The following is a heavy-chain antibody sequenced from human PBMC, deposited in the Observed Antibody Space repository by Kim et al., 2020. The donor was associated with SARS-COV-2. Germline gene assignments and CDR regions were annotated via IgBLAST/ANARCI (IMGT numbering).Heavy chain of an antibody. J-gene: IGHJ6*02. CDR2: N. Sequence: NNYTPSLKSRVTISVDTSKNQFSLKLSSVTAADTAVYYCARVDYYYGMDVWGQGTTVTVSS. CDR3: ARVDYYYGMDV. V-gene: IGHV4-59*01.